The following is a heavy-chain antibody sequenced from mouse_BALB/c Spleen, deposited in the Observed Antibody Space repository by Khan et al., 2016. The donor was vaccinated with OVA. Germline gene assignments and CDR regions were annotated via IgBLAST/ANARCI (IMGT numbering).Heavy chain of an antibody. Sequence: QVRLQQSGAELTKPGASVKISCKATGYTFSSYWIEWVKQRPGHGLEWIGEILPGSGRNNYNEKFKGKATFTADTSSNTAYMQLSNLTSDDSAVYYCARGNYYGSSSWFGYWGQGTLVTVSA. CDR2: ILPGSGRN. V-gene: IGHV1-9*01. J-gene: IGHJ3*01. CDR3: ARGNYYGSSSWFGY. CDR1: GYTFSSYW. D-gene: IGHD1-1*01.